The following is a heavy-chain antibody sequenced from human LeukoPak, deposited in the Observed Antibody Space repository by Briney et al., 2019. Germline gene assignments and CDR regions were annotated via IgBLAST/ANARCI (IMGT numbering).Heavy chain of an antibody. D-gene: IGHD6-13*01. CDR2: ISGSGGST. CDR1: GFTFSSSA. Sequence: PGGSLRLSCAASGFTFSSSAMSWVRQAPGKGLEWVSTISGSGGSTYYADSVKGRFTMSRDNSKNTLYLQMNSLRAEDTAVYYCAKDVVRAAAGPWPTWGQGTLVTVSS. J-gene: IGHJ4*02. V-gene: IGHV3-23*01. CDR3: AKDVVRAAAGPWPT.